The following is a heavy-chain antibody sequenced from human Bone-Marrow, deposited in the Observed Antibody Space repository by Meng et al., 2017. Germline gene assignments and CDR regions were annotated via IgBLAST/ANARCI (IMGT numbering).Heavy chain of an antibody. CDR3: AKIKYYYDSSGAFAI. Sequence: GESLKISCAASGFTFSSYWMSWVRQAPGKGLEWVANIKQDGSEKYYVDSVKGRFTISRDNAKNSLYLQMNSLRAEDTAVYYCAKIKYYYDSSGAFAIWGQGTMVTVSS. CDR1: GFTFSSYW. V-gene: IGHV3-7*01. CDR2: IKQDGSEK. D-gene: IGHD3-22*01. J-gene: IGHJ3*02.